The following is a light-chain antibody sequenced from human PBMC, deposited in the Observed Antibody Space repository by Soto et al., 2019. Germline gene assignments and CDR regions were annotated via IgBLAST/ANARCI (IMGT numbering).Light chain of an antibody. CDR3: QTWGTGIQV. J-gene: IGLJ2*01. V-gene: IGLV4-69*01. Sequence: QSVLTQSPSASASLGASVKLTCTLSSGHNSYAIAWHQQQPEKGPRYLMKLNSDGSHSKGDGIPDRFSGSSSGAERYLTISSLQYEDEADYYCQTWGTGIQVFGGGTKLTVL. CDR2: LNSDGSH. CDR1: SGHNSYA.